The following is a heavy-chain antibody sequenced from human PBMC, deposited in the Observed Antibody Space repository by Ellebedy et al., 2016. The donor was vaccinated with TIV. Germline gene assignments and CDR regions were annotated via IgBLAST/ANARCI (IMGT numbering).Heavy chain of an antibody. CDR2: VWYDGSTK. D-gene: IGHD4-17*01. CDR3: ARDQTHGDPFDY. Sequence: GESLKISCAASGFTFSTYGLHWVRQAPGKGLEWVAVVWYDGSTKHYADSVKGRFTISKDNSKNTVCLQMDSLRAEDTAGYYCARDQTHGDPFDYWGQGTLVTVSS. V-gene: IGHV3-33*01. CDR1: GFTFSTYG. J-gene: IGHJ4*02.